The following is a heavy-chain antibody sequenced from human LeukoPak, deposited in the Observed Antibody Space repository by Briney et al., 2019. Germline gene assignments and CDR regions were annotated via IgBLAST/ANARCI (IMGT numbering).Heavy chain of an antibody. CDR1: GGSFSGYY. CDR3: ARVRSPADFCSGYPKGRWFDP. CDR2: INHSGST. Sequence: SETLSLTCAVYGGSFSGYYWSWIRQPPGKGLEWIGEINHSGSTNYNPSLKSRVTISVDTSKNQFSLKLSSVTAADTAVYYCARVRSPADFCSGYPKGRWFDPWGQGTLGTVSS. V-gene: IGHV4-34*01. J-gene: IGHJ5*02. D-gene: IGHD3-3*01.